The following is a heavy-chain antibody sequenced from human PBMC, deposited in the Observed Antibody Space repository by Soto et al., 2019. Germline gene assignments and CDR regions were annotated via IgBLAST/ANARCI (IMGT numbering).Heavy chain of an antibody. Sequence: SETLSLTCTVSGGSISSGGYYWSWIRQHPGKGLEWIGYIYYSGSTYYNPSLKSRVTISVDTSKNQFSLKLSSVTAADTAVYYCARGRASSTSLYYFDYWGQGTLVTVSS. V-gene: IGHV4-31*03. CDR1: GGSISSGGYY. D-gene: IGHD6-6*01. CDR3: ARGRASSTSLYYFDY. J-gene: IGHJ4*02. CDR2: IYYSGST.